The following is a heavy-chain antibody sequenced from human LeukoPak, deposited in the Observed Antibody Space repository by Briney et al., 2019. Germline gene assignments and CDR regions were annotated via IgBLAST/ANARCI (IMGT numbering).Heavy chain of an antibody. Sequence: SQTLSLTCTVSGGSISSGGYYWSWIRQPPGKGLEWIGYIYHSGSTYYNPSLKSRVTISVDRSKNQFSLKLSSVTAADTAVYYCAREVDGAPRYFDYWGQGTLVTVSS. D-gene: IGHD4/OR15-4a*01. V-gene: IGHV4-30-2*01. CDR2: IYHSGST. CDR3: AREVDGAPRYFDY. CDR1: GGSISSGGYY. J-gene: IGHJ4*02.